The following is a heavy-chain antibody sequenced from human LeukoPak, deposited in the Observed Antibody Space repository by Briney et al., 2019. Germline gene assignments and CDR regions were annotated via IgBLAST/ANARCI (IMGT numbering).Heavy chain of an antibody. CDR3: ALSSTVVTTNNWFDP. D-gene: IGHD4-23*01. Sequence: ASVKVSCKASGGTFSSYAISWVRQAPGQGLEWMGGIIPIFGTAIYAQKFQCRVTITTDESTSTAYMELSSLRSEDTAVYYCALSSTVVTTNNWFDPWGQGTLVTVSS. CDR1: GGTFSSYA. J-gene: IGHJ5*02. CDR2: IIPIFGTA. V-gene: IGHV1-69*05.